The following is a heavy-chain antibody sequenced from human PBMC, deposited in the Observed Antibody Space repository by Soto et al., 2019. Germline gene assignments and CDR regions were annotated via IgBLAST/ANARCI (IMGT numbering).Heavy chain of an antibody. D-gene: IGHD2-2*01. CDR1: GDTICSGGYD. J-gene: IGHJ6*03. CDR2: IYYRGTT. Sequence: SESLSITCTVSGDTICSGGYDGRWIRQNARKGLEWIGYIYYRGTTSYIPSPKRRVTLPVDSSKNQFSLKLSSVTAAATAVYYCARVKTSSTYGHIPVAPYYYYMDVWGKGTTVTAP. V-gene: IGHV4-31*03. CDR3: ARVKTSSTYGHIPVAPYYYYMDV.